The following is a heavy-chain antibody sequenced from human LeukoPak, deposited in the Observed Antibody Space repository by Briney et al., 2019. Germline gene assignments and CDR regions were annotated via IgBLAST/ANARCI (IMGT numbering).Heavy chain of an antibody. Sequence: GGSLRLSCAASGFIFSDAWMSWVRQAPGKGLEWVGRIKSKKDGGTADYAAPVKGRFTVSRDDSKNTLSLQMNSLKIEDTALYYCTSTHYNISTGYYHPPEHWGQGTLVTVSS. CDR1: GFIFSDAW. V-gene: IGHV3-15*01. CDR3: TSTHYNISTGYYHPPEH. D-gene: IGHD3-9*01. CDR2: IKSKKDGGTA. J-gene: IGHJ1*01.